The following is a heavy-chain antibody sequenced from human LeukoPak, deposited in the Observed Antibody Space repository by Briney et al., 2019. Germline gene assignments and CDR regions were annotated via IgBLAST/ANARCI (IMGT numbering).Heavy chain of an antibody. CDR3: ARGRIAARSFVDY. V-gene: IGHV4-39*07. D-gene: IGHD6-6*01. CDR2: INHSGST. Sequence: PSETLSLTCTVSGGSISSSSYYWGWIRQPPGKGLEWIGEINHSGSTNYNPSLKSRVTISVDTSKNQFSLKLSSVTAADTAVYYCARGRIAARSFVDYWGQGTLVTVSS. CDR1: GGSISSSSYY. J-gene: IGHJ4*02.